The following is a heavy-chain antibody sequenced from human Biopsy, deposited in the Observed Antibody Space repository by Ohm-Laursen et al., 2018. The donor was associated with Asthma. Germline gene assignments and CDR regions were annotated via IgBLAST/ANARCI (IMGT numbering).Heavy chain of an antibody. CDR2: HDHEEGGT. CDR1: GGTFSNFA. D-gene: IGHD4-17*01. J-gene: IGHJ4*02. CDR3: ASDFPKDYVRYNFQF. V-gene: IGHV1-24*01. Sequence: ASVTVSCKAPGGTFSNFAISWVRQAPGQGLEWMGGHDHEEGGTVNARRFQGRVTMTEDTSTDTAYMELSSLSSDDTAVYYCASDFPKDYVRYNFQFWGQGTLVTVSS.